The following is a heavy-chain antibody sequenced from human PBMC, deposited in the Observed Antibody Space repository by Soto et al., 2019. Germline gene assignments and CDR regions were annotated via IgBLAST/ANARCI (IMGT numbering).Heavy chain of an antibody. CDR3: AKARHSTSWYGLEADF. Sequence: QLQLHESGPGLVKSSETLSLTCTVSGGSISKSNYFWGWIRQAPGKGLEWVAVISYGGDNKYYADSVRGRFAISRDNLKNTLDLQMNSLNPEDTAVYHCAKARHSTSWYGLEADFWGQGTLVTVSS. J-gene: IGHJ4*02. V-gene: IGHV3-30*16. CDR2: ISYGGDNK. CDR1: GGSISKSNYF. D-gene: IGHD6-13*01.